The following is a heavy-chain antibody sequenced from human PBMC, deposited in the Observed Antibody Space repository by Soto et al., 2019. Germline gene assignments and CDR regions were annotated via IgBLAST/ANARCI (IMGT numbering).Heavy chain of an antibody. J-gene: IGHJ4*02. CDR3: AREDSIIIPAVSDF. V-gene: IGHV3-21*01. D-gene: IGHD2-2*01. Sequence: GGSLRLSCAVSGFNFNNYGINWVRQAPGKGLEWVSSVSKSDYTYYSDSVKGRFTISRDNAKNSVSLQMNTLRAEDTAVYYCAREDSIIIPAVSDFWGQGTLVTVS. CDR2: VSKSDYT. CDR1: GFNFNNYG.